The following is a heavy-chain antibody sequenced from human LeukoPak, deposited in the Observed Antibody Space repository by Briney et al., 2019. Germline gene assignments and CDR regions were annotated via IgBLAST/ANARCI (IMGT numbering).Heavy chain of an antibody. CDR3: ARDLLGWELHYFDY. Sequence: GGSLRLSCAASGFTFDDYAMHWVRQAPGKGLEWVSSISGSSSYIYYADSVKGRFSISRDNAKNSLYLQMNSLRAEDTAVYYCARDLLGWELHYFDYWGQGTLVTVSS. CDR2: ISGSSSYI. V-gene: IGHV3-21*01. J-gene: IGHJ4*02. D-gene: IGHD1-26*01. CDR1: GFTFDDYA.